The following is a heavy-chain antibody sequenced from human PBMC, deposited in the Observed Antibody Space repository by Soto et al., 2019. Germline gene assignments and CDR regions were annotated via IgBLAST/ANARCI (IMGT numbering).Heavy chain of an antibody. J-gene: IGHJ4*02. CDR1: NYSISSGYY. D-gene: IGHD3-16*01. CDR2: MYHSGTT. Sequence: PSETLSLTCTVSNYSISSGYYWGWIRQSPGEGLEWIVSMYHSGTTYYNPSLKSRVTISIDTSKNQFSLKLTSVTSADTAVYFCARLAFGPIDYWGQGILVTVSS. V-gene: IGHV4-38-2*02. CDR3: ARLAFGPIDY.